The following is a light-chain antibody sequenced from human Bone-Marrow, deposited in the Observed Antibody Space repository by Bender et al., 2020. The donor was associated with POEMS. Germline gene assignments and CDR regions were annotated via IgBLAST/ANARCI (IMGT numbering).Light chain of an antibody. CDR3: CSYAGRYNVVA. CDR1: SSNIGNHG. Sequence: QSVVTQPPSLSEAPRQRVTISCFGSSSNIGNHGVNWYQQLPGEAPKLLIYYDDLLTPGVSDRFSASKSGNTASLTISGLQAEDEAGYYCCSYAGRYNVVAFGGGTKLTVL. CDR2: YDD. J-gene: IGLJ2*01. V-gene: IGLV1-36*01.